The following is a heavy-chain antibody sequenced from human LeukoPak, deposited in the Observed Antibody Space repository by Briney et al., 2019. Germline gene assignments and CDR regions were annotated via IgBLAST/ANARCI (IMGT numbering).Heavy chain of an antibody. CDR1: GYTFTSYD. J-gene: IGHJ4*02. CDR2: MNPNSGNT. D-gene: IGHD3-22*01. Sequence: GASVKVSCKASGYTFTSYDINWVRQATGQGLEWMGWMNPNSGNTGYAQKFQGRVTITRNTSISTAYMELSSLRSEDTAVYYCAADSSGYDYYFDYWGQGTLVTVSS. V-gene: IGHV1-8*03. CDR3: AADSSGYDYYFDY.